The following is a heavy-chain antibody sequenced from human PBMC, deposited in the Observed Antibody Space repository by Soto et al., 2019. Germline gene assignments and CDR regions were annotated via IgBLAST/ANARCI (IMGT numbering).Heavy chain of an antibody. D-gene: IGHD2-2*01. CDR2: IFYSGST. V-gene: IGHV4-31*03. Sequence: KASETLSLTCTVSGNSISSGGYYWTWIRQHPGKGLEWIGYIFYSGSTYYNPSLKSRVTISIHTSKNQFSLKLTSVTAADTAVYYCARGTRNWNYPWRQGTLVTVSS. J-gene: IGHJ5*02. CDR1: GNSISSGGYY. CDR3: ARGTRNWNYP.